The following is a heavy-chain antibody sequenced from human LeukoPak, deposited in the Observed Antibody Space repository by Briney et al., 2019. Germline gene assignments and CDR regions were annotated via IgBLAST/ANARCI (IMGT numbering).Heavy chain of an antibody. D-gene: IGHD5-24*01. CDR3: ASSTRRWLLDY. V-gene: IGHV3-21*01. Sequence: PGGSLRLSCAASGFTFSSYSMNWVRQAPGKGLEWVSSISSSNYIYYADSVKGRFTISRDNAKNSLYLQMNSLRAEDTAVYYCASSTRRWLLDYWGQGTLVTVSS. CDR2: ISSSNYI. J-gene: IGHJ4*02. CDR1: GFTFSSYS.